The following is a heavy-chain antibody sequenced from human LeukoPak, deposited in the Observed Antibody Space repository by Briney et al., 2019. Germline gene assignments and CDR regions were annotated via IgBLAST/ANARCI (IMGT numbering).Heavy chain of an antibody. CDR3: ARELVGAYFDY. J-gene: IGHJ4*02. CDR1: GGSFSSGSYS. CDR2: FYTSGST. V-gene: IGHV4-61*02. Sequence: SQTLSLTCTFSGGSFSSGSYSWTWIRQPAGKGLEWIGRFYTSGSTNYNPSLKSRVTISLDTSKNQFSLKLSSVTAADTAVYYCARELVGAYFDYWGQGTLVTVSS. D-gene: IGHD1-26*01.